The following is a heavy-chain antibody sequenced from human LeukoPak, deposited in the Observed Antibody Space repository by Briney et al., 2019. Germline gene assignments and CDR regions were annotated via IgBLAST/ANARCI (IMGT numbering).Heavy chain of an antibody. J-gene: IGHJ4*02. Sequence: ASVKVSCKASGGTFSSYAISWVRQAPGQGLEWMGGIIPIFGTANYAQKCQGRVTITADESTSTAYMELSSLRSEDTAVYYCAIEKGIAVAGIFDYWGQGTLVTVSS. D-gene: IGHD6-19*01. CDR2: IIPIFGTA. CDR3: AIEKGIAVAGIFDY. V-gene: IGHV1-69*13. CDR1: GGTFSSYA.